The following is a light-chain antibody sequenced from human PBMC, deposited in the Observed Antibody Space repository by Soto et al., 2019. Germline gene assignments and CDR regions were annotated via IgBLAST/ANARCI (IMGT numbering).Light chain of an antibody. CDR2: DVS. CDR3: SSYTSGFYV. Sequence: QSALAQPASVSGSPGQSITISCTGTSSDVGGYNYVSWYQQHPGKAPKLMIYDVSDRPSGVSNRFSGSKSGNTASLTISGLQAEDEADYYCSSYTSGFYVFRTGTKVTVL. J-gene: IGLJ1*01. CDR1: SSDVGGYNY. V-gene: IGLV2-14*01.